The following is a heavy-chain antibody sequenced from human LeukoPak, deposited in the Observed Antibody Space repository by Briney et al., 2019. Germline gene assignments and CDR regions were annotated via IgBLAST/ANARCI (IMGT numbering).Heavy chain of an antibody. V-gene: IGHV3-30*01. CDR2: ISYDESKK. CDR3: ASDVQPHPTRAPEYHYSYYMDV. D-gene: IGHD1-14*01. J-gene: IGHJ6*03. Sequence: GGSLRLSCAASGFTFSSYAMPWLRQAPAKGLEWVAGISYDESKKYYADSLKGRCTISSDNSKNTLYLKMNSLRAEAPAVYYCASDVQPHPTRAPEYHYSYYMDVWGKRTPVTVSS. CDR1: GFTFSSYA.